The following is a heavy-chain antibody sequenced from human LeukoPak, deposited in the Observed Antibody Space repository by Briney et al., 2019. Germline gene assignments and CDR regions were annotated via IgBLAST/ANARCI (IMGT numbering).Heavy chain of an antibody. Sequence: ASVKVSCKASGYTFTGYYMHWVRQAPGQGLEWMGWINPNSGGTNYAQKFQGWVTMIRDTSISTAYMELSRLRSDDTAVYYCARAVGSSGWYDAFDIWGQGTMVTVSS. D-gene: IGHD6-19*01. CDR1: GYTFTGYY. V-gene: IGHV1-2*04. CDR3: ARAVGSSGWYDAFDI. CDR2: INPNSGGT. J-gene: IGHJ3*02.